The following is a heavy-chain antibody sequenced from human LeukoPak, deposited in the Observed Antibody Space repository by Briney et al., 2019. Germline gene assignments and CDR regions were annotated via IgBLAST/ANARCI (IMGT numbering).Heavy chain of an antibody. V-gene: IGHV4-4*09. D-gene: IGHD2-2*01. Sequence: SETLSLTCTVSGGSISRYYRSGIRQPPGKGLEGIGYIYSSGSTNYNPPLHSRVTISVDTSKNQFSLKLSSVTAADTAVYYCARTYCSSTSCRNYYYYYMDVWGKGTTVTVSS. J-gene: IGHJ6*03. CDR3: ARTYCSSTSCRNYYYYYMDV. CDR1: GGSISRYY. CDR2: IYSSGST.